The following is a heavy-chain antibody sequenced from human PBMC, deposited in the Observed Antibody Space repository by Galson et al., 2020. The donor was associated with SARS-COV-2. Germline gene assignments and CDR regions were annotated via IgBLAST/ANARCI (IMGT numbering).Heavy chain of an antibody. CDR2: LNNRGDDT. CDR3: AKEGGTGWATDYFQH. D-gene: IGHD6-19*01. J-gene: IGHJ1*01. Sequence: GGSLRLSCAASGFTFSNYAMAWVRQAPGKGLEWVSLLNNRGDDTYYADSMKGRFTISRDNSKNILYLQMNNLRPDDTAVYYCAKEGGTGWATDYFQHWGQGMLVTVSS. V-gene: IGHV3-23*01. CDR1: GFTFSNYA.